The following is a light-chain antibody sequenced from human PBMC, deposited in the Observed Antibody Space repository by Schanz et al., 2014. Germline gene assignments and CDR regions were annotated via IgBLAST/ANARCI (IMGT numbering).Light chain of an antibody. J-gene: IGKJ1*01. CDR3: QQANSFPRT. CDR1: QTIGNY. Sequence: DIQMTQSPSSLSASVGDRVTITCRASQTIGNYLNWYQQKPGKAPKLLIYAADTLESGVPSRFSGSGSGTQFILTITSLQPEDFATYYCQQANSFPRTFGQGTKVEIK. CDR2: AAD. V-gene: IGKV1-39*01.